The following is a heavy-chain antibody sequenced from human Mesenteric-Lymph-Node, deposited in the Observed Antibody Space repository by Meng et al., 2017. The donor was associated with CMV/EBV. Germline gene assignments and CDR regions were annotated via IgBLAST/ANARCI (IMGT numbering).Heavy chain of an antibody. D-gene: IGHD3-22*01. J-gene: IGHJ3*01. CDR3: ARDYYNSSGYYWRGAFDV. CDR2: IIPILGTA. V-gene: IGHV1-69*10. Sequence: SVKVSCKASGGTFSSYAISWVRQAPGQGLEWMGGIIPILGTANYAQKFQGRVTITADKSTSTAYMELSSLRSDDTAVYYCARDYYNSSGYYWRGAFDVWGQGTVVTVSS. CDR1: GGTFSSYA.